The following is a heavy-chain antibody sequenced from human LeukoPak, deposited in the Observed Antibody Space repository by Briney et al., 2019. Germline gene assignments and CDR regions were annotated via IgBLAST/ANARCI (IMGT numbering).Heavy chain of an antibody. Sequence: SQTLSLTCTVSGDSISSSSYFWGWIRPPPGKGLQWIGSIYYTGSTHYNPSLKTRVTISVDTSKNQCSLRLSAVTATDTAVYYCARHQRVQWPIHGRVDYWGQGTLVTVSS. D-gene: IGHD6-19*01. CDR2: IYYTGST. V-gene: IGHV4-39*01. J-gene: IGHJ4*02. CDR3: ARHQRVQWPIHGRVDY. CDR1: GDSISSSSYF.